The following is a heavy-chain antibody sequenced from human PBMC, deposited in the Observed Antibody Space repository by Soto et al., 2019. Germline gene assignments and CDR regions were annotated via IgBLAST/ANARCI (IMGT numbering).Heavy chain of an antibody. CDR2: INHSGST. D-gene: IGHD2-2*01. CDR1: GGSFSGYY. V-gene: IGHV4-34*01. J-gene: IGHJ3*02. CDR3: ARGEDIVVVPAANNPHDAFDI. Sequence: QVQLQQWGAGLLKPSETLSLTCAVYGGSFSGYYWSWIRQPPGKGLEWIGEINHSGSTNYNPSLKSRVTISVDTSKNQFSLKLSSVHAADTAVYYCARGEDIVVVPAANNPHDAFDIWGQGTMVTVSS.